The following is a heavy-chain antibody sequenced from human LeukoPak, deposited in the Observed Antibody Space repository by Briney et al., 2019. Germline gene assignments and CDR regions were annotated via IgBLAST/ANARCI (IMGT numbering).Heavy chain of an antibody. CDR3: ARYIETPRRDLDY. CDR2: IKQDGSKK. J-gene: IGHJ4*02. Sequence: GSLRLSCEASGFTLSSYWMSWVRQAPGKGLEWVARIKQDGSKKHYMDSVKGRFTISRDNAQNSLYLQMNTLRAEDTAVYYCARYIETPRRDLDYWGQGSLVTVSS. D-gene: IGHD4-23*01. CDR1: GFTLSSYW. V-gene: IGHV3-7*01.